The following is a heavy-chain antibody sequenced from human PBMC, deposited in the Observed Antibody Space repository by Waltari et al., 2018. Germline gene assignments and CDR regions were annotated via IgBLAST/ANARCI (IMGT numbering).Heavy chain of an antibody. Sequence: QVQLVESGGGVVQPGRSLRLSCAASGFAFSRDGLPWVRQAPGKGVEWVAVIWCDGSNKDYADSVKGRFTISRDNSKNTLYLQMNSLRAEDTAVYYCARDFGFGGDYWGQGTLVTVSS. V-gene: IGHV3-33*01. J-gene: IGHJ4*02. CDR3: ARDFGFGGDY. CDR2: IWCDGSNK. D-gene: IGHD3-10*01. CDR1: GFAFSRDG.